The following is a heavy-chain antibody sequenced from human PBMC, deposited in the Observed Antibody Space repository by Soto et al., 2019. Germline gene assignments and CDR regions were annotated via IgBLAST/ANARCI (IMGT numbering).Heavy chain of an antibody. Sequence: EVQLVESGGDLVQPGGSLRLSCAASGFTFGTYWMTWVRQAPGKGLEWVANIKQGGSETYYVDSVKGRFTVSRDNAKESLYLQLDSLRVEDTAVYYCASSGVAVAAPPWDWGQGTLVIVSS. V-gene: IGHV3-7*01. CDR3: ASSGVAVAAPPWD. CDR2: IKQGGSET. CDR1: GFTFGTYW. D-gene: IGHD2-15*01. J-gene: IGHJ1*01.